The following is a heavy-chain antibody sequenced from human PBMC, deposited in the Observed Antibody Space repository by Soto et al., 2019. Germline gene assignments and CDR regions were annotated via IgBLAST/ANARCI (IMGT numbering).Heavy chain of an antibody. J-gene: IGHJ4*02. CDR3: ARGGYFDILTGYYKEGYYFDY. CDR1: GYTFTSYG. D-gene: IGHD3-9*01. V-gene: IGHV1-18*04. CDR2: ISAYNGNT. Sequence: GASVKVSGKASGYTFTSYGISRVRQAPGQGLEWMGWISAYNGNTNYAQKLQGRVTMTTDTSTSTAYMELRSLRSDDTAVYYCARGGYFDILTGYYKEGYYFDYWGQGALVTVSS.